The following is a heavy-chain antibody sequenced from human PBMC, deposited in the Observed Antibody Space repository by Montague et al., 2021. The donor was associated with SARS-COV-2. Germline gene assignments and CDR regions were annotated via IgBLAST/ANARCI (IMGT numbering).Heavy chain of an antibody. Sequence: SETLSLTCTVSGGSISSYYWSWIRQPPGKGLEWIGYIYYSGSTNYNPSLKSRVTISVDTSKNQFSLKLSSVTAADTAVYYCARALRVVVLTVPAIDIWGKGTMVTVSS. J-gene: IGHJ3*02. CDR2: IYYSGST. CDR1: GGSISSYY. D-gene: IGHD2-21*02. V-gene: IGHV4-59*01. CDR3: ARALRVVVLTVPAIDI.